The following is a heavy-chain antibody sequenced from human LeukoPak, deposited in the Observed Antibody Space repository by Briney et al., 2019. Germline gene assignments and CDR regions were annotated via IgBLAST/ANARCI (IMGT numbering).Heavy chain of an antibody. CDR1: GDSVSSNRAS. CDR2: TYYRSKWYN. V-gene: IGHV6-1*01. D-gene: IGHD3-22*01. CDR3: VRYDSSGRSFDY. Sequence: SQTLSLTCAISGDSVSSNRASWTWIRQSPSRGLEWLGRTYYRSKWYNDYAVSLKSRITINPDTSKNQFSLQLNSVTPEDTAVYYCVRYDSSGRSFDYWGQGTLVTVSS. J-gene: IGHJ4*02.